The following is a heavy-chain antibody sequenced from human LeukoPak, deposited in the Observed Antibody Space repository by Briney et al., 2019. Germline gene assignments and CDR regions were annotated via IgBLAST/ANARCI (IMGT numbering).Heavy chain of an antibody. V-gene: IGHV3-33*01. D-gene: IGHD1-26*01. Sequence: PGRSLRLSCAVSGFTFSSYAMHWVRQAPGKGLEWVAVIWYGGSSKYYADSVKGRFTISRDNSKNTLYLQMNSLRAEDTAVYFCARHSGTNYYHYGMDGWGQGTTVTVSS. CDR3: ARHSGTNYYHYGMDG. CDR2: IWYGGSSK. CDR1: GFTFSSYA. J-gene: IGHJ6*02.